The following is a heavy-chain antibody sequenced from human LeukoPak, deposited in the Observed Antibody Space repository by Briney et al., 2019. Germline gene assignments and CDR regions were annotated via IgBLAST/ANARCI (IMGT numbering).Heavy chain of an antibody. CDR2: ISSSSTI. V-gene: IGHV3-48*02. Sequence: GGSLRLSCAASGFTFSSYSMNWVRQAPGKGLEWVSYISSSSTIYYADSVKGRFTISRDNAKNSLYLQMNSLRDEDTAVYYCARAYESWYYGSGSYYGYYYGMDVWGQGTTVTVSS. CDR3: ARAYESWYYGSGSYYGYYYGMDV. J-gene: IGHJ6*02. CDR1: GFTFSSYS. D-gene: IGHD3-10*01.